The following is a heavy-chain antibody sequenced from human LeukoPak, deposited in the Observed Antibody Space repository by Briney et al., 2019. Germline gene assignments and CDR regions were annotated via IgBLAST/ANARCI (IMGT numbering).Heavy chain of an antibody. CDR1: GGSISSSSYY. D-gene: IGHD3-22*01. CDR2: IYYSGST. J-gene: IGHJ3*02. V-gene: IGHV4-39*01. CDR3: ARYYYDSSGYYGALMFAFDI. Sequence: SETLSLTCTVSGGSISSSSYYWGWIRQPPGKGLEWTGSIYYSGSTYYNPSLKSRVTISVDTSKNQFSLKLSSVTAADTAVYYCARYYYDSSGYYGALMFAFDIWGQGTMVTVSS.